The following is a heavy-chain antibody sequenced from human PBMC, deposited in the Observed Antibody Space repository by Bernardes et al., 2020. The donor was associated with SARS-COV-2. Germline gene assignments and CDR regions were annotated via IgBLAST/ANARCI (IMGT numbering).Heavy chain of an antibody. V-gene: IGHV4-34*01. J-gene: IGHJ6*03. CDR1: GGSFSRYY. Sequence: SETLSLTCAVSGGSFSRYYWTWIRQPPGKGLEWIGEINHSGTTNYNVSLNSRVTISIDTSKNQVSLKMRSLTAADTGVYYCARGRGSIDVWANGTTVTVSS. D-gene: IGHD1-26*01. CDR2: INHSGTT. CDR3: ARGRGSIDV.